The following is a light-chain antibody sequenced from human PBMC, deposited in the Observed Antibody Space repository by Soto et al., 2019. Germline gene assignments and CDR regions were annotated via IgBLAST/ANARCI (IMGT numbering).Light chain of an antibody. Sequence: EIVFTQSPGTLSLSPGERATLSCRVSQSVISNYLAWYQQKPGLAPRLLIYGVSIRATGIPDRFSGSGSGTDFTLTISRXEPEDFAVYYCLQYGRSPKTFGQGTKVDTK. CDR3: LQYGRSPKT. CDR1: QSVISNY. V-gene: IGKV3-20*01. J-gene: IGKJ1*01. CDR2: GVS.